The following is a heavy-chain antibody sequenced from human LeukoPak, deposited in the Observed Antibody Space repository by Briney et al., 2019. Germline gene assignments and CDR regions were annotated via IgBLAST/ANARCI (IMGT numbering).Heavy chain of an antibody. CDR3: ARATRNGYDY. D-gene: IGHD5-24*01. CDR2: IGSRSVTT. CDR1: GFTFNIYG. Sequence: GGSLRLSCEASGFTFNIYGMNWVRQAPGKGPEWVSYIGSRSVTTHYADSVKGRFTVSRDDAQNALCLQMNSLRRDDTAVYYCARATRNGYDYWGHGTRVTVSS. V-gene: IGHV3-48*04. J-gene: IGHJ4*01.